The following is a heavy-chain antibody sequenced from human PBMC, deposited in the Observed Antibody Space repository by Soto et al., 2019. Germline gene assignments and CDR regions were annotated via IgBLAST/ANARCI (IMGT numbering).Heavy chain of an antibody. CDR2: IYYSGST. J-gene: IGHJ4*02. Sequence: PAEPLSLTCTVSGGSISSYYWSWIRQPPGKGLEWIGYIYYSGSTNYNPSLKSRVTISVDTSKNQFSLKLSSVTAAGTAVYYCARHHDSWGQGTLVTVSS. V-gene: IGHV4-59*08. CDR1: GGSISSYY. CDR3: ARHHDS.